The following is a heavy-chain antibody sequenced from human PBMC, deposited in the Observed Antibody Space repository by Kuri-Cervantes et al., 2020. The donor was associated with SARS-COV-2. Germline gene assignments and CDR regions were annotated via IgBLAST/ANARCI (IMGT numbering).Heavy chain of an antibody. Sequence: GESLKISYAASGFTFSSYEMHWVRQAPGKGLEWVSYISSSGSAIYYADSVKCRFTISRDNAKNSLYLQMNSLRDEDTAVYYCARESRVAYNLGSFDLWGRGTLVTVSS. J-gene: IGHJ2*01. CDR2: ISSSGSAI. CDR1: GFTFSSYE. CDR3: ARESRVAYNLGSFDL. D-gene: IGHD5-24*01. V-gene: IGHV3-48*03.